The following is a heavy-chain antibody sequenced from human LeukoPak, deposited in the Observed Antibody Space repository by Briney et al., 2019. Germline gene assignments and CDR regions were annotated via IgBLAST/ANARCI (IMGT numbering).Heavy chain of an antibody. CDR3: ANLNYYDSSGYYYGDY. V-gene: IGHV3-7*03. Sequence: GGSLRLSCAASGFTFSNYWMTWVRQAPGKGLEWVASIKQDGSDKYYVDSVKGRCTISRDNSKNTLYLQMNSLRAEDTAVYYCANLNYYDSSGYYYGDYWGQGTLVTVSS. CDR2: IKQDGSDK. J-gene: IGHJ4*02. CDR1: GFTFSNYW. D-gene: IGHD3-22*01.